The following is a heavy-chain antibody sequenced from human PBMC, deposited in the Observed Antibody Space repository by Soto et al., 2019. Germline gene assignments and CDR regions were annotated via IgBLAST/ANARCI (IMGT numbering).Heavy chain of an antibody. CDR1: GYTFTSYA. D-gene: IGHD6-6*01. Sequence: GASVKVSCKASGYTFTSYAMHWVRQAPGQRLEWMGWINAGNGNTKYSQKFQGRVTITRDTSASTAYMELSSLRSEDTAVYYCAREAKIAARPDRWFDPWGQGTLVTVSS. CDR2: INAGNGNT. V-gene: IGHV1-3*01. J-gene: IGHJ5*02. CDR3: AREAKIAARPDRWFDP.